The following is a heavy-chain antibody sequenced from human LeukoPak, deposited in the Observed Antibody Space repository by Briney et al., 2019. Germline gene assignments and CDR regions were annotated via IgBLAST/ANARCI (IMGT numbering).Heavy chain of an antibody. CDR2: ISGSGGST. D-gene: IGHD5-12*01. CDR1: GFLYNRYD. Sequence: GGSVTLLCRASGFLYNRYDMHWPRQAPGKGLEWVSVISGSGGSTNYADSVKGRFTISRDNSKNTLYLQMNSLRAEDTAVYYCARNEVATRIRDAFDMWGQGTMVTVSS. CDR3: ARNEVATRIRDAFDM. V-gene: IGHV3-23*01. J-gene: IGHJ3*02.